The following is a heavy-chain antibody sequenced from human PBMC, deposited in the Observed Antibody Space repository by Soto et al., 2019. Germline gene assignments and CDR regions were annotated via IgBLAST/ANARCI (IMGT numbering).Heavy chain of an antibody. CDR2: IRAYNGNT. CDR1: GYTFSSYG. CDR3: PRDSPPFDP. J-gene: IGHJ5*02. V-gene: IGHV1-18*01. Sequence: QVQLVQSGAEVKKPGASVKVSCKASGYTFSSYGISWVRQAPGQGLEWMGWIRAYNGNTNYAQKLQGRDTMTTDTSTSTAYMELRSQITDDTAVYDSPRDSPPFDPRGQGTLVTVSS.